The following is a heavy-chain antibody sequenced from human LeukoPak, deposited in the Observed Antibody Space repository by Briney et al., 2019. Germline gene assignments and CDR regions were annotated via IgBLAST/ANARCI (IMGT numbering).Heavy chain of an antibody. Sequence: ASVKVSCKASGYTFTGYYMHWVRQAPGQGLEWMGWINPNSGGTNYAQKFQGRVTMTRDTSISTAYMELSSLRSDDTAVYYCASLRGYSYGYDYWGQGTLVTVSS. J-gene: IGHJ4*02. CDR3: ASLRGYSYGYDY. D-gene: IGHD5-18*01. CDR2: INPNSGGT. V-gene: IGHV1-2*02. CDR1: GYTFTGYY.